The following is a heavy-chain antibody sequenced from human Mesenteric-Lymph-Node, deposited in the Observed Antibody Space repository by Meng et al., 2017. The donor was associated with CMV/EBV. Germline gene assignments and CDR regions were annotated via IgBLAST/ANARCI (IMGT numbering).Heavy chain of an antibody. CDR2: ISPSSATI. CDR1: GFTFAFYN. CDR3: ATDYF. J-gene: IGHJ4*02. Sequence: GGSLRLSCAASGFTFAFYNFIWVRQVPGRGLECISSISPSSATIYYADSVRGRFTVSRDSANNSLYLQMNSLSAEDTAIYYCATDYFWGQGTVVTVSS. V-gene: IGHV3-48*04.